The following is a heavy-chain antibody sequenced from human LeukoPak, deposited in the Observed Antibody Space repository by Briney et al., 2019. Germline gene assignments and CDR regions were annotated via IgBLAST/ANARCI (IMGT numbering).Heavy chain of an antibody. Sequence: GGSLRLSCAASGFTFSYFAMSWVRQAPGKGLEWVSGSSAGGGSTYYADSVKGRFTISRDNSKNTLYLQMNSLRPEDTAVYYCAKYSVGYCSGGTCDYLDYWGQGSLVTVSS. CDR3: AKYSVGYCSGGTCDYLDY. J-gene: IGHJ4*02. CDR2: SSAGGGST. CDR1: GFTFSYFA. D-gene: IGHD2-15*01. V-gene: IGHV3-23*01.